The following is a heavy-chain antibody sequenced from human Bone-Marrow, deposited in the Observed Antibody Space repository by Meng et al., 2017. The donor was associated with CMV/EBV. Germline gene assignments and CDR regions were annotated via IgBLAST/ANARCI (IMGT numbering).Heavy chain of an antibody. D-gene: IGHD3-10*01. CDR2: ISYDGSNK. V-gene: IGHV3-30-3*01. CDR3: AWDGAS. J-gene: IGHJ5*02. Sequence: GGSLRLSCAASGIIFSNYVMNWVRQAPGKGLEWVAVISYDGSNKNSADSVRGRFTISRDNSKNTLYLQMKSLRPQDTAIYYCAWDGASWGQGTLVTVSS. CDR1: GIIFSNYV.